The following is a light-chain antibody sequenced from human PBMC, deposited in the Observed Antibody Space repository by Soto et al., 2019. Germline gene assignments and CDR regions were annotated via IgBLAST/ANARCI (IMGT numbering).Light chain of an antibody. CDR1: KVGSKS. V-gene: IGLV3-21*04. CDR2: YDV. CDR3: QVWDGYTHHLV. Sequence: SYELTQPPSVSVAPGRTAIITCGGSKVGSKSVHWYQQKPGQAPVLVIYYDVDRPSGIPERFSGSNSGDTATLTIASVEAGDEADYYCQVWDGYTHHLVFGGGTKLTVL. J-gene: IGLJ3*02.